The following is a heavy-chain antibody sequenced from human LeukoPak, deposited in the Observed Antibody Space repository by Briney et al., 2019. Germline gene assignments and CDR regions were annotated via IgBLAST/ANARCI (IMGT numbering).Heavy chain of an antibody. D-gene: IGHD2-15*01. J-gene: IGHJ4*02. CDR3: VRDNPRCCGVVPANIDDY. CDR2: INGGGSPI. Sequence: GGSLRLSCAASGFTFSSYAMSWVRQAPGKGLEWVSYINGGGSPIYYADSVRGRFTISRDNAKNSLYLQMNSLRAEDTAVYYCVRDNPRCCGVVPANIDDYWGQGTLVTVSS. CDR1: GFTFSSYA. V-gene: IGHV3-48*01.